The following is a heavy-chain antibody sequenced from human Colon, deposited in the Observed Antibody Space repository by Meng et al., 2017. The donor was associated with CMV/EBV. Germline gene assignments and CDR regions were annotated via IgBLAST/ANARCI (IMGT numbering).Heavy chain of an antibody. CDR1: GFTFSSYS. CDR2: ISSSSSYI. V-gene: IGHV3-21*01. Sequence: GESLKISCAASGFTFSSYSMNWVRQAPGKGLEWVSSISSSSSYIYYADSVKGRFTISRDNAKNSLYLQMNSLRAEDTAVYYCARGGYYYDSSGYYLPFYYYYGMDVWGQGTLVTVSS. D-gene: IGHD3-22*01. J-gene: IGHJ6*02. CDR3: ARGGYYYDSSGYYLPFYYYYGMDV.